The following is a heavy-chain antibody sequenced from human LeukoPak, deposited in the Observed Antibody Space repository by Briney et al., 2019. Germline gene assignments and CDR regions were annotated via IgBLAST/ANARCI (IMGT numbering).Heavy chain of an antibody. CDR1: GGSINSYY. D-gene: IGHD3-22*01. Sequence: SETLSLTCTVSGGSINSYYWSWIRQPPGKGLEWIGYIYYSGSTNYNPSLKSRVTISVDTSKNQFSLKLSSVTAADTAVYYCARAYYYDSSGYPLGAFDIWGQGTMVTVSS. CDR3: ARAYYYDSSGYPLGAFDI. CDR2: IYYSGST. J-gene: IGHJ3*02. V-gene: IGHV4-59*01.